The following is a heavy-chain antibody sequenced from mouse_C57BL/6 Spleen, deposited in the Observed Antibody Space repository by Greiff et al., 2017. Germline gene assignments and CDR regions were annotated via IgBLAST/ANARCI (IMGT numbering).Heavy chain of an antibody. Sequence: EVKLMESEGGLVQPGSSMKLSCTASGFTFSDYYMAWVRQVPEKGLEWVANINYDGSSTYYLDSLKSRFIISRDNAKNILYLQMSSLKSEDTATYYCARGNYVYAMDYWGQGTSVTVSS. CDR1: GFTFSDYY. D-gene: IGHD2-1*01. CDR2: INYDGSST. J-gene: IGHJ4*01. V-gene: IGHV5-16*01. CDR3: ARGNYVYAMDY.